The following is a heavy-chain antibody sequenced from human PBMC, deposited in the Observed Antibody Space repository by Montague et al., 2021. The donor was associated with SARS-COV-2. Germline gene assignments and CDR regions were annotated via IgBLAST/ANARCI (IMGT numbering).Heavy chain of an antibody. J-gene: IGHJ4*02. Sequence: SETLSLTCTVYGGSISRYYWRWIRPPPGKGLEWIGYIYYSGSTNYNPSLKSRITISVDTSKNQFSLKLTSVTAADTAVYYCARGRDGYYHRSALFDYWGQGTLVAVSS. CDR1: GGSISRYY. CDR2: IYYSGST. V-gene: IGHV4-59*01. CDR3: ARGRDGYYHRSALFDY. D-gene: IGHD3-22*01.